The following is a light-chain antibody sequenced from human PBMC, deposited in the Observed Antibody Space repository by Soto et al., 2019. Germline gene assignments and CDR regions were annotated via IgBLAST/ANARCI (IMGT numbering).Light chain of an antibody. V-gene: IGLV2-14*01. CDR2: DVS. Sequence: QLVLTQPASVSGSPGQSITISCTGTSSDVGGYNYVSWYQQHPGKAPKLMIYDVSHRPSGVSNRFSGSKSGNTASLTISGLQTEDEADYYCSSYTSSSTYVFGTGTKVTVL. J-gene: IGLJ1*01. CDR3: SSYTSSSTYV. CDR1: SSDVGGYNY.